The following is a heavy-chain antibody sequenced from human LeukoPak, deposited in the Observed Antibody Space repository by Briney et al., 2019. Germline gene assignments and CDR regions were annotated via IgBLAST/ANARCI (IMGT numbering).Heavy chain of an antibody. Sequence: SETLSLTCTVSGGSISSYYWSWIRQPPGKGLEWIGYIYYSGSTNYNPSLKSRVTISVDTSKNQFSLKLSSVTAADTAVYYCARRPGYFDYWGQGTLVTVSS. J-gene: IGHJ4*02. CDR3: ARRPGYFDY. V-gene: IGHV4-59*08. CDR1: GGSISSYY. CDR2: IYYSGST.